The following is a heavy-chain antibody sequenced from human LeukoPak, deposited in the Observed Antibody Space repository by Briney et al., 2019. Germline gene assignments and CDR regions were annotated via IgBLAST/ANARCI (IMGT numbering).Heavy chain of an antibody. D-gene: IGHD4-11*01. Sequence: PGGFLRLSCAASGFTFSSYAMSWVRQAPGKGLEWVSAISGSGGSTYYADSVKGRFTISRDNSKNALYLRMNSLRAEDTAVYYCAKDRALYSNYGSFGDYWGQGTLVTVSS. CDR3: AKDRALYSNYGSFGDY. CDR1: GFTFSSYA. J-gene: IGHJ4*02. V-gene: IGHV3-23*01. CDR2: ISGSGGST.